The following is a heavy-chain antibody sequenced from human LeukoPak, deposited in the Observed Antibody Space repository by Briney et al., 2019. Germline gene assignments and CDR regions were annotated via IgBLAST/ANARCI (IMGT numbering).Heavy chain of an antibody. D-gene: IGHD6-13*01. Sequence: GASVKVSCKASGYTFTGYYMHWVRQAPGQGLEWMGWINPNSGGTNYAQKFQGRVTMTRDTSISTAYMELSRLRSDDTAVYYCARASGSSSWAPEYFQHWGQGTLVTVSS. CDR3: ARASGSSSWAPEYFQH. CDR1: GYTFTGYY. CDR2: INPNSGGT. J-gene: IGHJ1*01. V-gene: IGHV1-2*02.